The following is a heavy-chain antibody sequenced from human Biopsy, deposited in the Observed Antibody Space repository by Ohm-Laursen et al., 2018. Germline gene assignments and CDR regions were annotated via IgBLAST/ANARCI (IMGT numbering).Heavy chain of an antibody. CDR3: ARGRLRAVARFDY. CDR1: GGSFSGYY. V-gene: IGHV4-34*01. Sequence: GTPSLTCAVYGGSFSGYYWSWIRQPPGKGLEWIGEINHSGSTNYNPSLKSRVTISVDTSKNQFSLKLSSVTAADTAVYYCARGRLRAVARFDYWGQGTLVTVSS. J-gene: IGHJ4*02. D-gene: IGHD6-19*01. CDR2: INHSGST.